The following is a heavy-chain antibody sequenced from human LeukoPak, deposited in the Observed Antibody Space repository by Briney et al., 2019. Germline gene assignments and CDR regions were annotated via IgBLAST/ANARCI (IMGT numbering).Heavy chain of an antibody. Sequence: GGSLRLSCAASGFTFSSYAMHWVRQAPGKGPGWVAVISYDGSNKYYADSVKGRFTISRDNSKNTLYLQMNSLRAEDTAVYYCAKDLVRLHHTPSYFDYWGQGTLVTVSS. V-gene: IGHV3-30*04. CDR2: ISYDGSNK. CDR1: GFTFSSYA. J-gene: IGHJ4*02. CDR3: AKDLVRLHHTPSYFDY. D-gene: IGHD4-11*01.